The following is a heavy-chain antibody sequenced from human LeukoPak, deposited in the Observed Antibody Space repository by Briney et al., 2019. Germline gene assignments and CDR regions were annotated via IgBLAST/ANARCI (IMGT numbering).Heavy chain of an antibody. V-gene: IGHV3-13*01. CDR2: IGTAGDT. J-gene: IGHJ4*02. CDR1: GFTFSKYD. Sequence: GGSLRLSCAASGFTFSKYDMHWVRQATGKGLEWVSAIGTAGDTYYPGSVKGRFTISRDNSKNSLYLQMNSLRAEDTAIYYCARENGHSNSFDYWGQGTLVTVSS. CDR3: ARENGHSNSFDY. D-gene: IGHD4-11*01.